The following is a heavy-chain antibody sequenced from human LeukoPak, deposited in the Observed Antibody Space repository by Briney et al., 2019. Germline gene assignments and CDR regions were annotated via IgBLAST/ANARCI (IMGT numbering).Heavy chain of an antibody. CDR2: ISYDGNDK. CDR3: AKGHSLRAYDRLDY. J-gene: IGHJ4*02. Sequence: QSGGSLRLSCAASGFTFNSYGMHWVRQAPGKGLEWVAVISYDGNDKFYRDSVKGRFTISRDNSKNTLYLQMNSLRAEDTAVYYCAKGHSLRAYDRLDYWGQGTLVTVSS. V-gene: IGHV3-30*18. D-gene: IGHD3-9*01. CDR1: GFTFNSYG.